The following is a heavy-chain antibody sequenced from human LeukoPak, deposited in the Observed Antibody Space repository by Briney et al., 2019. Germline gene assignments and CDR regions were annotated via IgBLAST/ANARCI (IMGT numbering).Heavy chain of an antibody. CDR3: AKDSTERYDSSGYYYGPDAFDI. CDR2: ISGSGGST. D-gene: IGHD3-22*01. CDR1: GFTFSSYG. V-gene: IGHV3-23*01. Sequence: GGSLRLSCAASGFTFSSYGMSWVRQAPGKGLEWVSAISGSGGSTYYADSVKGRFTISRDNSKNTLYLQMNSLRAEDTAVYYCAKDSTERYDSSGYYYGPDAFDIWGQGTMVTVSS. J-gene: IGHJ3*02.